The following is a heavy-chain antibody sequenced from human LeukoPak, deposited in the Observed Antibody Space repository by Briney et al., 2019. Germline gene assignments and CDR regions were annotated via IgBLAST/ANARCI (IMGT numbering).Heavy chain of an antibody. V-gene: IGHV3-23*01. D-gene: IGHD6-19*01. CDR1: GFTFSNYG. CDR3: ANKGIAVNSDY. Sequence: GGSLRLSCAASGFTFSNYGMSWVRQAPGMGLEWVSAISGSGGSTYYADSVKGRFTISRDNSKNTLYLQMNSLRAEDTAVYYCANKGIAVNSDYWGQGTLVTVSS. J-gene: IGHJ4*02. CDR2: ISGSGGST.